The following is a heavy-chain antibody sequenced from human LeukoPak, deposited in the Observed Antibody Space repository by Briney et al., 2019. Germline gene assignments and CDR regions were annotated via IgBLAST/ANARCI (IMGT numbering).Heavy chain of an antibody. D-gene: IGHD3-22*01. CDR3: ARAPYYYDSSGYPPDY. V-gene: IGHV1-69*05. CDR1: GGTFSSYA. CDR2: IIPIFGTA. J-gene: IGHJ4*02. Sequence: SVKASCKASGGTFSSYAISWVQQAPGQGLEWMGTIIPIFGTANYAQKFQGRVTITTDESTSTAYMELSSLRSEDTAVYYCARAPYYYDSSGYPPDYWGQGTLVTVSS.